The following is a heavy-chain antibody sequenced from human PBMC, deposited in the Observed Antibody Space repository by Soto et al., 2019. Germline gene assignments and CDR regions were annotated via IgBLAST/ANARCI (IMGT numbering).Heavy chain of an antibody. CDR1: GYTFTSYG. J-gene: IGHJ4*02. Sequence: QVQLLQSGAEVKKPGASVKVSCKASGYTFTSYGISWVRQAPGQGLEWMGWISTFNSHTDYAQKVQGRVAMTTDRSTGTAYMELRSLRSDDTAVYYCARCPLDYPIPDFDYWGQGTLVTVSS. D-gene: IGHD2-8*01. CDR3: ARCPLDYPIPDFDY. CDR2: ISTFNSHT. V-gene: IGHV1-18*01.